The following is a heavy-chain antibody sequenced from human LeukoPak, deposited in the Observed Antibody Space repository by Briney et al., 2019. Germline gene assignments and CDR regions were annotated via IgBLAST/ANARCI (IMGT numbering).Heavy chain of an antibody. J-gene: IGHJ4*02. CDR3: AKGPGYCTSTSCFPDY. CDR1: GFTFGSYA. CDR2: TSVSGGST. V-gene: IGHV3-23*01. D-gene: IGHD2-2*01. Sequence: GGSLRLSCAASGFTFGSYAMTWVRQAPGKGLEWVSATSVSGGSTYYAGSVKGRFTISRDNSKNTLYLQMNSLRAEDTAVYYCAKGPGYCTSTSCFPDYWGQGTLVTVSS.